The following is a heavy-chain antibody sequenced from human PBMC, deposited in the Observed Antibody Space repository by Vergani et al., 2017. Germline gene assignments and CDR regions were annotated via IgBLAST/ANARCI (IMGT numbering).Heavy chain of an antibody. CDR1: GYIFTDYY. CDR3: ARDPRGSESLFNWFDP. V-gene: IGHV1-2*02. D-gene: IGHD3-10*01. Sequence: QVQLVQSGTEMKKPGASMKVSCEAAGYIFTDYYIHWVRQAPGQGLEWMGWINPKTGDANYARQFQDRVTMTRDTSLSTVYLELTRLTSDDTAVYHCARDPRGSESLFNWFDPWGQGTLVIVSS. CDR2: INPKTGDA. J-gene: IGHJ5*02.